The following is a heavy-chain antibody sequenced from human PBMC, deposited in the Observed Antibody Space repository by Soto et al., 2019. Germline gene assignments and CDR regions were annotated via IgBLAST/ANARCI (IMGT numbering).Heavy chain of an antibody. CDR3: ARWKSFVEFPHYYYYYGMDV. Sequence: QVQLVQSGAEVKKPGSSVKVSCKASGGTFSSYAISWVRQAPGQGLEWMGGIIPIFGTANYAQKFQGRVTITADESTSTAYMELSSLRSEDTAVYYCARWKSFVEFPHYYYYYGMDVWGQGTTVTVSS. CDR2: IIPIFGTA. D-gene: IGHD3-10*01. CDR1: GGTFSSYA. V-gene: IGHV1-69*01. J-gene: IGHJ6*02.